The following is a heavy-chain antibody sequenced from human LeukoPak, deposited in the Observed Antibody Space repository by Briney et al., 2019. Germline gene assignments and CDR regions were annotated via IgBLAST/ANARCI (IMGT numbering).Heavy chain of an antibody. V-gene: IGHV3-7*01. Sequence: GGSLRLSCAVSGINFRGYWMAWVRQAPGKGLEWVANMKQDGSEKYYVDSVKGRFTISRDNAKNSLYLQMNSLRAEDTAVYYCAREGDSSGYYLIDYWGQGTLVTVSS. D-gene: IGHD3-22*01. CDR2: MKQDGSEK. CDR3: AREGDSSGYYLIDY. J-gene: IGHJ4*02. CDR1: GINFRGYW.